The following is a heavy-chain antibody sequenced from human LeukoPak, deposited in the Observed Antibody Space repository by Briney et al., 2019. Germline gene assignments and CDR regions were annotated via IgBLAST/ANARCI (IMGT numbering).Heavy chain of an antibody. Sequence: SGTLSLTCAVYGGSFSGYYWSWIRQPPGKGLEWIGEINHSGSTNYNPSLKSRVTISVDTSKNQFSLKLSSVTAADTAVYYCARGRITMVRGVILDYWGQGTLVTVSS. D-gene: IGHD3-10*01. CDR1: GGSFSGYY. J-gene: IGHJ4*02. CDR2: INHSGST. V-gene: IGHV4-34*01. CDR3: ARGRITMVRGVILDY.